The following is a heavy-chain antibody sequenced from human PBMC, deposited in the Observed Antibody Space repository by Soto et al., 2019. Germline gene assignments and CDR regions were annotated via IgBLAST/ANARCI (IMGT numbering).Heavy chain of an antibody. V-gene: IGHV1-3*01. Sequence: PSVKVSCTASGYTFTGYYMHWVRQAPGQGLEWMGWINAGNGNTKYSQKFQGRVTITRDTSASTAYMELSSLRSEDTAVYYCARDSDVVVVAATPNAWFDPWGQGTLVTVSS. CDR2: INAGNGNT. CDR1: GYTFTGYY. CDR3: ARDSDVVVVAATPNAWFDP. D-gene: IGHD2-15*01. J-gene: IGHJ5*02.